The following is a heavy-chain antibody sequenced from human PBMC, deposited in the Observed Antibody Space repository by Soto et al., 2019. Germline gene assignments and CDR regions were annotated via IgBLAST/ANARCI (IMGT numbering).Heavy chain of an antibody. Sequence: QVQLQQWGAGLLKPSETLSLTCAVYGGSFSGYYWTWIRQSPEKGLEWIGEVNHSGTTYYNPSLKARVTISVHTPKNTFSLKMSSVTAADTAVYYCARGIGYCSSINCYSSRRLRFDSWGQGTLVTVSS. D-gene: IGHD2-2*01. CDR3: ARGIGYCSSINCYSSRRLRFDS. CDR1: GGSFSGYY. V-gene: IGHV4-34*01. CDR2: VNHSGTT. J-gene: IGHJ4*02.